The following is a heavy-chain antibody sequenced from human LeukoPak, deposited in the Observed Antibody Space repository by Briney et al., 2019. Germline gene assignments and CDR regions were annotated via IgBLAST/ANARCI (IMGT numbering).Heavy chain of an antibody. CDR3: ARAVTAMHYYYGMDV. V-gene: IGHV1-18*01. Sequence: ASVKVSCKASGYTFTSYGISWVRQAPGQGLEWMGWISAYNGNTNYAQKLQGRVTMTTDTSTSTAYMELRSLRSDDTAVYYCARAVTAMHYYYGMDVWGQGTTVTVSS. J-gene: IGHJ6*02. CDR1: GYTFTSYG. CDR2: ISAYNGNT. D-gene: IGHD2-21*02.